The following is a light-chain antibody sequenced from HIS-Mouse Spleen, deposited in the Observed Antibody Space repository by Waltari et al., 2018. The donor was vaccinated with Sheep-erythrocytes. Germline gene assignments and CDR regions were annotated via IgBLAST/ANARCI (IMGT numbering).Light chain of an antibody. CDR2: DVS. Sequence: LTQPSSVSVSPGQTARITCTGTSSDVGGYNYVSWYQQHPGKAPKLMIYDVSKRPSGVPDRFSGSKSGNTASLTISGLQAEDEADYYCCSYAGSYNHVFATGTKVTVL. V-gene: IGLV2-11*01. J-gene: IGLJ1*01. CDR1: SSDVGGYNY. CDR3: CSYAGSYNHV.